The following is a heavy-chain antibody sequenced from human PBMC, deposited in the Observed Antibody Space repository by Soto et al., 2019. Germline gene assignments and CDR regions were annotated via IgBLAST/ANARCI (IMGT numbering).Heavy chain of an antibody. V-gene: IGHV5-10-1*01. CDR2: IDPSDSYT. CDR1: GYSFTSYW. CDR3: ATRGVTPTIAYYGRDV. Sequence: GESLKISGKGSGYSFTSYWISWVRQMPGKGLEWMGRIDPSDSYTNYSPSFQGHVTISADKSIRTAYLQWSSRKASDTAMYYCATRGVTPTIAYYGRDVWGIWT. D-gene: IGHD3-10*01. J-gene: IGHJ6*04.